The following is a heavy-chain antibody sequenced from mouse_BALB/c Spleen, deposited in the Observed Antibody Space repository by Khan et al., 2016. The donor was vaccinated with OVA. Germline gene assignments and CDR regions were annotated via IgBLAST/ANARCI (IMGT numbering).Heavy chain of an antibody. CDR3: ARYYSGSSRGYWYFDG. CDR1: GYSITSGYS. J-gene: IGHJ1*01. CDR2: IHYSGST. Sequence: EVQLQESGPDLVKPSQSLSLTCTVTGYSITSGYSWHWIRQFPGNKLEWMGYIHYSGSTNYNPSLKSRISITRDTSKNQFFLQLNSVTTEDTATXSCARYYSGSSRGYWYFDGWGAGTTVTVSS. V-gene: IGHV3-1*02. D-gene: IGHD1-1*01.